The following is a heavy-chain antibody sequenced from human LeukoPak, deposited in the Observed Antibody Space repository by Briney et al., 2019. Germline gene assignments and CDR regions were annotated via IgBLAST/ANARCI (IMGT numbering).Heavy chain of an antibody. V-gene: IGHV4-59*12. Sequence: SETLSLTCTVSGGSISSYYCSWIRQPPGKGLEWIGYIYYSGSTSYNPSLKSRVTISVDTSKNQFSLKLSSVTAADAAVYYCARDLGSLDYWGQGTLVTVSS. J-gene: IGHJ4*02. CDR1: GGSISSYY. CDR3: ARDLGSLDY. D-gene: IGHD3-16*01. CDR2: IYYSGST.